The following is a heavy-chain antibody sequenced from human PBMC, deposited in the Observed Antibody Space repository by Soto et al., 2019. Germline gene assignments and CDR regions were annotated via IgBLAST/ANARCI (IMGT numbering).Heavy chain of an antibody. D-gene: IGHD3-16*01. J-gene: IGHJ4*02. CDR1: VGSMSSHY. Sequence: SEPLSLRNTVSVGSMSSHYWTWLRQPPGKGLEWIGYISYSGSSYYNPSLKSRVTISADTSRNQFSLRLTSVIAADTAVYFCARADPDASVGFWGQGTLVTVSS. V-gene: IGHV4-59*11. CDR2: ISYSGSS. CDR3: ARADPDASVGF.